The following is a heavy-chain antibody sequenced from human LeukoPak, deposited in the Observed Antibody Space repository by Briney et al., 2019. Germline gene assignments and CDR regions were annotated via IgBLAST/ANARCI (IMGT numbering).Heavy chain of an antibody. CDR3: AREFRKSPTGG. CDR2: IKTDGSST. D-gene: IGHD1-14*01. Sequence: GGSLRLSCAASGFTLSSYEMNWVRLAPGKGLVWVSRIKTDGSSTTYADSVKGRFTVSRDNAKNTLYLQMNSLRAEDTAVYFCAREFRKSPTGGWGLGTLVTVSS. V-gene: IGHV3-74*03. CDR1: GFTLSSYE. J-gene: IGHJ4*02.